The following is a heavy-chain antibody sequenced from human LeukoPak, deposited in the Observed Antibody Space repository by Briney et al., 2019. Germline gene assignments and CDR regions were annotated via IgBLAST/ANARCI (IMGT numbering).Heavy chain of an antibody. V-gene: IGHV1-8*01. CDR1: GYTFTSYD. Sequence: GASVKVSCKASGYTFTSYDINWVRQATGQGLEWMGWMNPNSGNTGYAQKFQGRVTMTRNTSISTAYMELSSLRSEDTAVYYCARGGDRVYYDSSGYYHWGQGTLVTVSS. CDR2: MNPNSGNT. CDR3: ARGGDRVYYDSSGYYH. J-gene: IGHJ5*02. D-gene: IGHD3-22*01.